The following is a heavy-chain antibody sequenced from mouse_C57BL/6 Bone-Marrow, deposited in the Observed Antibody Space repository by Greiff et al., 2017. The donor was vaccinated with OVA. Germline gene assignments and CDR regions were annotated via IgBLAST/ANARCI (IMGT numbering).Heavy chain of an antibody. CDR3: ARDGSRFYWYFDV. Sequence: QVHVKQSGAELARPGASVKLSCKASGYTFTSYGISWVKQRTGQGLEWIGEIYPRSGNTYYNEKFKGKATLTADKSSSTAYMELRSLTSEDSAVYFCARDGSRFYWYFDVWGTGTTVTVSS. D-gene: IGHD1-1*01. CDR1: GYTFTSYG. CDR2: IYPRSGNT. J-gene: IGHJ1*03. V-gene: IGHV1-81*01.